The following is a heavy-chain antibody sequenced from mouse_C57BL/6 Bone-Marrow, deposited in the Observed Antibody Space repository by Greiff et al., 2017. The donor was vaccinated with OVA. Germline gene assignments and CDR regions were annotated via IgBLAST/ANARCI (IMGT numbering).Heavy chain of an antibody. CDR2: IHPNSGST. J-gene: IGHJ2*01. Sequence: QVQLQQPGAELVKPGASVKLSCKASGYTFTSYWMHWVKQRPGQGLEWIGMIHPNSGSTNYNEKFKSKATLTVDKSSSPAYMQLSSLTSEDSAVYYCARGEGITRFDYWGQGTTLTVSS. V-gene: IGHV1-64*01. CDR1: GYTFTSYW. CDR3: ARGEGITRFDY.